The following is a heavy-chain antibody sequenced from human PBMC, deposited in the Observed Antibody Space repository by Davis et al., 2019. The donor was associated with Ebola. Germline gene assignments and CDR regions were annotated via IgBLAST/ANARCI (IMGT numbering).Heavy chain of an antibody. CDR2: ISSSSSYI. CDR1: GFTFSSYS. Sequence: GESLKISCAASGFTFSSYSMNWVRQAPGKGLEWVSSISSSSSYIYYADSVKGRFTISRDNAKKSLYLQMNSLRAEDTAVYYCARDMRLEGAVDYWGQGTLVTVSS. CDR3: ARDMRLEGAVDY. V-gene: IGHV3-21*01. J-gene: IGHJ4*02. D-gene: IGHD1-26*01.